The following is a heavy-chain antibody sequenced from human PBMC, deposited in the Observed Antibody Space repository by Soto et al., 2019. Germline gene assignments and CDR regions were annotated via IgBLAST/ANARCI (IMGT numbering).Heavy chain of an antibody. CDR1: GFTFSGYW. D-gene: IGHD5-18*01. J-gene: IGHJ4*02. V-gene: IGHV3-74*01. Sequence: GGSLRLSCAASGFTFSGYWMHWVRQAPGKGLVWVSRINRDGSATNYADSVKGRFTISRDNAKNTLYLQMNSLRAEDTAVFYCGRGGSDSPMAPGYWGQGTLVTVSS. CDR3: GRGGSDSPMAPGY. CDR2: INRDGSAT.